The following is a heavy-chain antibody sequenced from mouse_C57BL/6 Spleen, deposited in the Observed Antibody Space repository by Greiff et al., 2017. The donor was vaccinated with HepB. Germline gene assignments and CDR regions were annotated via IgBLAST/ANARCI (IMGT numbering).Heavy chain of an antibody. CDR2: IDPSDSDT. J-gene: IGHJ4*01. CDR1: GYTFTSYW. D-gene: IGHD3-2*02. V-gene: IGHV1-52*01. Sequence: QVQLQQPGAELVRPGSSVKLSCKASGYTFTSYWMHWVKQRPIQGLEWIGNIDPSDSDTHYNQKFKDKATLTVDKSSSTAYMQLSSLTSEDSAVYYCARSGRPYAMDYWGQGTSVTVSS. CDR3: ARSGRPYAMDY.